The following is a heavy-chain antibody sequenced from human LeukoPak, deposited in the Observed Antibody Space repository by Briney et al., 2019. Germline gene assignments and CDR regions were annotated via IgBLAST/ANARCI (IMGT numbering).Heavy chain of an antibody. CDR3: ARARDSSGYYHDAFDI. CDR1: GGSISSCY. CDR2: IYYSGST. D-gene: IGHD3-22*01. Sequence: SETLSLTCTVSGGSISSCYWSWIRQPPRKGLVWIGYIYYSGSTNYNPSLKSRVTISVDTSKNQFSLKLSSVTAADTAVYYCARARDSSGYYHDAFDIWGQGTMVTVSS. J-gene: IGHJ3*02. V-gene: IGHV4-59*01.